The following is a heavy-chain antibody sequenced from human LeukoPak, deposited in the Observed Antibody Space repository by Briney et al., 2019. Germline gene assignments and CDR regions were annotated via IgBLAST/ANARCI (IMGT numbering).Heavy chain of an antibody. CDR2: INHSGST. CDR1: GGSFSGYY. D-gene: IGHD3-9*01. CDR3: ARDLYYDILTGYYYGMDV. Sequence: PSETLSLTCAVYGGSFSGYYWSWIRQPPGKGLEWIGEINHSGSTNYNPSLKSRVTISVDTSKNQFSLKLSSVTAADTAVYYCARDLYYDILTGYYYGMDVWGQGTTVTVSS. J-gene: IGHJ6*02. V-gene: IGHV4-34*01.